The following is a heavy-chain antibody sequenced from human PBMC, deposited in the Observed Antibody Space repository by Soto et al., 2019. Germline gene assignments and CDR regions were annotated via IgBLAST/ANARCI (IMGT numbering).Heavy chain of an antibody. CDR2: IKSKTDGGTT. V-gene: IGHV3-15*01. CDR3: TTPLHYGDYIDY. Sequence: GGSLRLSCAASGFTFSNAWMSWVRQAPGKGLEWVGRIKSKTDGGTTDYAAPVKGRFTISRDDSKNTLYLQMSSLKTEDTAVYYCTTPLHYGDYIDYWGQGTLVTVSS. D-gene: IGHD4-17*01. CDR1: GFTFSNAW. J-gene: IGHJ4*02.